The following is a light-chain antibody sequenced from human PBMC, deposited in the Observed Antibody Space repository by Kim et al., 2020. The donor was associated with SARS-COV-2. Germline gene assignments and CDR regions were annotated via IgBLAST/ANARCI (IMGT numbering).Light chain of an antibody. V-gene: IGKV3-20*01. J-gene: IGKJ5*01. CDR1: QSVRSNY. Sequence: EIVLTQSPDTLSLSPGERATLSCRASQSVRSNYLAWYQQKVGQAPRLLIYGASSMAIGIPDKFSGSGSGTDFTLTISGLEPEDFAVYYCQQYGGSLITFGQGTRLEIK. CDR2: GAS. CDR3: QQYGGSLIT.